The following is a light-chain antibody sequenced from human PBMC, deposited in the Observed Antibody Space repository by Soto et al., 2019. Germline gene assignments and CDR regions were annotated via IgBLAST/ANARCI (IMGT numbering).Light chain of an antibody. Sequence: QSVLTQSSSASASLGSSVKLTCTLSSGHSSYIIAWHQQQPGKAPRFLMKLEGSGSYNKGSGVPDRFSGSSSGADRYLTISNLRFEDEADYYCETWDGNTRVFGGGTKLTVL. V-gene: IGLV4-60*02. J-gene: IGLJ3*02. CDR3: ETWDGNTRV. CDR1: SGHSSYI. CDR2: LEGSGSY.